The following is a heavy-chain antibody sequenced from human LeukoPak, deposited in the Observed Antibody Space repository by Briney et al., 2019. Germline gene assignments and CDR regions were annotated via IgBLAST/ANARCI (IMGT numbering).Heavy chain of an antibody. J-gene: IGHJ4*02. CDR2: IKQDGSEK. V-gene: IGHV3-7*01. CDR3: AREMDTYSGGDCYSHIDY. D-gene: IGHD2-21*02. CDR1: GFSFTTYW. Sequence: PGGSLRLSYAASGFSFTTYWMTWVRQAPGKGLEWVANIKQDGSEKYYVDSVKGRFTISRDNAKNSLYLQMNSLRAEDTAVYYCAREMDTYSGGDCYSHIDYWGQGTLVTVSS.